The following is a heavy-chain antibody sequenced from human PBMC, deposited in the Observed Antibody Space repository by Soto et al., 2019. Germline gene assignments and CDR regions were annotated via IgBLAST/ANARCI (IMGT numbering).Heavy chain of an antibody. CDR2: INPNSGGT. D-gene: IGHD1-20*01. CDR1: GYTFTGYY. CDR3: EGGVRYNWKCWSEVGADV. Sequence: ASVKVSCKASGYTFTGYYMHWVRQAPGQGLEWMGWINPNSGGTNYAQKFQGWVTMTRDTSISTAYMELSRLRYDDTDVYYCEGGVRYNWKCWSEVGADVWGKGTTVTVSS. J-gene: IGHJ6*04. V-gene: IGHV1-2*04.